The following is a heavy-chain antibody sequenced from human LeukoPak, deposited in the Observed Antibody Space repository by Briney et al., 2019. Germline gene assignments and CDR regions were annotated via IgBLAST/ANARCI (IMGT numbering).Heavy chain of an antibody. CDR2: IYYSGST. Sequence: SETLSLTCTVSGGSISSSSYYWGWIRQPPGKGLEWIGSIYYSGSTYYNPSLKSRVTISVDTSKNQFSLKLTSVTAADTAVYYCARGGWYEDYWGQGTLVTVSS. V-gene: IGHV4-39*07. CDR3: ARGGWYEDY. CDR1: GGSISSSSYY. J-gene: IGHJ4*02. D-gene: IGHD6-19*01.